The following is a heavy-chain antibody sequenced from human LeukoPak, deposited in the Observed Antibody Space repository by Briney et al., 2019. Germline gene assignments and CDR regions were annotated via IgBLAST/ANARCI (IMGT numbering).Heavy chain of an antibody. D-gene: IGHD1-1*01. CDR1: GFTVSSNY. V-gene: IGHV3-53*01. CDR3: ARLFRGVTTYDY. Sequence: PGGSLRLSCAASGFTVSSNYMSWVRQAPGKGLEWVSVIYSGGSTYYADSVKGRFTISRDNAENSLHLQMNSLRAEDTAVYYCARLFRGVTTYDYWGQGTLVTVSS. CDR2: IYSGGST. J-gene: IGHJ4*02.